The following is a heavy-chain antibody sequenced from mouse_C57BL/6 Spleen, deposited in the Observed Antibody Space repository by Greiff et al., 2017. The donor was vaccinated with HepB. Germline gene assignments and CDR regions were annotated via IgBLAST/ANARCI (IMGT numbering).Heavy chain of an antibody. CDR2: ISYDGSN. J-gene: IGHJ2*01. Sequence: EVKLMESGPGLVKPSQSLSLTCSVTGYSITSGYYWNWIRQFPGNKLEWMGYISYDGSNNYNPSLKNRISITRDTSKNQFFLKLNSVTTEDTATYYCARDGHYFDYWGQGTTRTVSS. V-gene: IGHV3-6*01. CDR3: ARDGHYFDY. CDR1: GYSITSGYY.